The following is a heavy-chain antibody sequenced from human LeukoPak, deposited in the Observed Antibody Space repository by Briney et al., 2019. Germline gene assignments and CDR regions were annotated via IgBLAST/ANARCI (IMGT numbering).Heavy chain of an antibody. Sequence: SETLSLTCTVSGGSISSGDYYWSWIRQPPGKGLKWIGYIYYSGSTYYNPSLKSRVTISVDTSKNQFSLKLSSVTAADTAVYYCARGNPWFGLSRWGQGTLVTVSS. D-gene: IGHD3-10*01. CDR1: GGSISSGDYY. V-gene: IGHV4-30-4*08. CDR3: ARGNPWFGLSR. CDR2: IYYSGST. J-gene: IGHJ4*02.